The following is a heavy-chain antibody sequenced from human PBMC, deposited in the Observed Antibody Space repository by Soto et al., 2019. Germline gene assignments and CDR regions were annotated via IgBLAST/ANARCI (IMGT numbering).Heavy chain of an antibody. CDR2: IYNSGSA. J-gene: IGHJ4*02. Sequence: SETLSLTCTVSSGSISSGGYSWTWIRQHPGKGLEWIGYIYNSGSAYYNPSLRSRLTISVDTSKNQFSLRLSSVTAADTAVYYCARDSYDTTGYYSALQYWGQGTPVTVS. CDR3: ARDSYDTTGYYSALQY. V-gene: IGHV4-31*03. CDR1: SGSISSGGYS. D-gene: IGHD3-22*01.